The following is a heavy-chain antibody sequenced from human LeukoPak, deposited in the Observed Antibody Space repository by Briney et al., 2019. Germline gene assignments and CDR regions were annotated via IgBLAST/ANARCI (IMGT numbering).Heavy chain of an antibody. CDR2: ISCSSSYI. CDR3: AVWLAHGELYY. V-gene: IGHV3-21*01. Sequence: GGSLRLSCAASGFTFSSYSMNWVRQAPGKGLEWVSSISCSSSYIYYADSVKGRFTISRDNAKNSLYLQMNSLRAEDTAVYYCAVWLAHGELYYWGQGTLVTVSS. D-gene: IGHD3-10*01. CDR1: GFTFSSYS. J-gene: IGHJ4*02.